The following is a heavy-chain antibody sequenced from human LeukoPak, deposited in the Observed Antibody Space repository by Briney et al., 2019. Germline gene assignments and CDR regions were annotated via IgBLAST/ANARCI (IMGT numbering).Heavy chain of an antibody. CDR1: VGSFSGYY. D-gene: IGHD3-10*01. CDR3: ARGEGSGSYMSYFDY. J-gene: IGHJ4*02. Sequence: SETLSLTCAVYVGSFSGYYWSWIRQPPGKGLEWIGEIDHSGSTIYNPSFESRVTISQDTSKNQFSLKLSSVTAADTAVYYCARGEGSGSYMSYFDYWGQGGLVTVSS. CDR2: IDHSGST. V-gene: IGHV4-34*01.